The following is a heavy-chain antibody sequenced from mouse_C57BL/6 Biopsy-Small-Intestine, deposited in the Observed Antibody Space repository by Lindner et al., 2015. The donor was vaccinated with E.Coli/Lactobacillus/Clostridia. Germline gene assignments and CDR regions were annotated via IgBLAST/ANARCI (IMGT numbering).Heavy chain of an antibody. CDR3: ASNYGNYGGFGY. CDR1: GFSLTSYD. D-gene: IGHD2-1*01. Sequence: VQLQESGPGLVAPSQSLSITCTVSGFSLTSYDVDWVRQSPGKGLEWLGVIWGGGRTNYNSALKSRLSISKDNSKSQVFLKMNSLQTDDTAMYYCASNYGNYGGFGYWGQGTLVTVSA. CDR2: IWGGGRT. V-gene: IGHV2-6*01. J-gene: IGHJ3*01.